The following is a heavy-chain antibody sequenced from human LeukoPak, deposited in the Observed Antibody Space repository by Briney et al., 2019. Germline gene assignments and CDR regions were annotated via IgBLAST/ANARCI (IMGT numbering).Heavy chain of an antibody. CDR3: ARDIVVVPAASTLRFYGMDV. J-gene: IGHJ6*02. D-gene: IGHD2-2*01. V-gene: IGHV1-18*01. Sequence: GASVKVSCKASGGTFSSYAISWVRQAPGQGLEWMGWISAYNGNTNYAQKLQGRVTMTTDTSTSTAYMELRSLRSDDTAVYYCARDIVVVPAASTLRFYGMDVWGQGTTVTVSS. CDR2: ISAYNGNT. CDR1: GGTFSSYA.